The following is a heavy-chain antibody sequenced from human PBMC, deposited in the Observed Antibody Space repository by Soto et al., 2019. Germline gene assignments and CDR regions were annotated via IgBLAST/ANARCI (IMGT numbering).Heavy chain of an antibody. D-gene: IGHD6-13*01. Sequence: SETLSLTCTVSGGSISSYCWRWIRHPAGKGLEWIGRIYISGSTNYNPSLKSRVTMSVDTSKNQFSLKLSSVTAADTAVYYCARNIRAAGEAFDIWGQGTMVTVSS. V-gene: IGHV4-4*07. J-gene: IGHJ3*02. CDR2: IYISGST. CDR3: ARNIRAAGEAFDI. CDR1: GGSISSYC.